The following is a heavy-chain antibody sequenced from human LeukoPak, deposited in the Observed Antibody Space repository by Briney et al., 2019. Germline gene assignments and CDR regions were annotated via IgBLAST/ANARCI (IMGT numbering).Heavy chain of an antibody. J-gene: IGHJ4*02. V-gene: IGHV3-53*01. D-gene: IGHD3-9*01. CDR3: AKARYDFDY. Sequence: GGSLRLSCAGSGFNVSNYYMSWVRQAPGKGLEWVSLIRDSGEPFYADSVRGRFTVSRDNSKNTMYLQMNSLRAEDTAVYYCAKARYDFDYWGQGTLVTVPS. CDR1: GFNVSNYY. CDR2: IRDSGEP.